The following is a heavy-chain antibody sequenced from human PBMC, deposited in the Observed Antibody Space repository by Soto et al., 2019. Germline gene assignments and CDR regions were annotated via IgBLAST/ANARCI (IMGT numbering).Heavy chain of an antibody. D-gene: IGHD3-22*01. Sequence: GESLKISCHGSGYTFTDNWITWGRQRPGKGVGGRGRIDLSGSYTSYSPSCQGHDSFSADKSINTAYLQCSSLRASETAVYYCERHGGAHYVSRGYHYALDYWGQGTPVTVSS. CDR3: ERHGGAHYVSRGYHYALDY. CDR2: IDLSGSYT. V-gene: IGHV5-10-1*01. CDR1: GYTFTDNW. J-gene: IGHJ4*02.